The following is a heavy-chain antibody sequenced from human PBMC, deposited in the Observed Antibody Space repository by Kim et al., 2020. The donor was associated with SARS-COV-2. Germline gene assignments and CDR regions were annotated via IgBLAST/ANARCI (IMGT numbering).Heavy chain of an antibody. CDR2: ISSSSSTI. Sequence: GGSLRLSCAASGFTFSSYSMNWVRQAPGKGLEWVSYISSSSSTIYYADSVKGRFTISRDNAKNSLYLQMNSLRAEDTAVYYCARDSVVFRGGWYEGFDYWGQGTLVTVSS. V-gene: IGHV3-48*04. CDR3: ARDSVVFRGGWYEGFDY. CDR1: GFTFSSYS. J-gene: IGHJ4*02. D-gene: IGHD6-19*01.